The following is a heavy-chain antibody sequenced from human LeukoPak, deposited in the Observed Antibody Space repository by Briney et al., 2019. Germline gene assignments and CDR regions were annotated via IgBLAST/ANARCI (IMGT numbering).Heavy chain of an antibody. V-gene: IGHV3-48*01. CDR2: ISTTSATI. D-gene: IGHD6-19*01. Sequence: GGSLRLSCAASGFSFSDYDMKWVRLAPGKGLEWVAWISTTSATIYYADSVKGRFTISRDNAKNSLYLQMNSLSGEDTAVYYCAREVRRGSDYFDYWGQGTLVTVSS. CDR3: AREVRRGSDYFDY. CDR1: GFSFSDYD. J-gene: IGHJ4*02.